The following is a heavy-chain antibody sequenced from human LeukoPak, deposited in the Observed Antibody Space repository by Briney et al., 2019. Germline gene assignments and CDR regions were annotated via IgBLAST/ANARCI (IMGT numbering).Heavy chain of an antibody. CDR2: IYYSGST. CDR1: GGSISSSSYY. D-gene: IGHD3-3*01. CDR3: ARVTVGDFWSGSPLNYYYYMDV. Sequence: HPSETLSLTCTVSGGSISSSSYYWGWIRQPPGKGLEWIGSIYYSGSTYYNPSLKSRVTMSVDTSKNQFSLKLSSVTAADTAVYYCARVTVGDFWSGSPLNYYYYMDVWGKGTTVTVSS. J-gene: IGHJ6*03. V-gene: IGHV4-39*07.